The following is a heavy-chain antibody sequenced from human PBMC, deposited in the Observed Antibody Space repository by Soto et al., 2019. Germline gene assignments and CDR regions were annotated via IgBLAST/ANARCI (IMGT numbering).Heavy chain of an antibody. V-gene: IGHV3-33*01. D-gene: IGHD3-10*01. Sequence: QEQLVESGGGVVQPGRSLRLSCAASGFSFNVYGMHWVRQAPGKGLQRVAIIGPDGSRKNYADSVKGRFTISRDNSNSTLFLEMNSLRDEDTAVYYCASSRRGDGRWYFDLWGRGTLVTVSS. CDR3: ASSRRGDGRWYFDL. CDR2: IGPDGSRK. J-gene: IGHJ2*01. CDR1: GFSFNVYG.